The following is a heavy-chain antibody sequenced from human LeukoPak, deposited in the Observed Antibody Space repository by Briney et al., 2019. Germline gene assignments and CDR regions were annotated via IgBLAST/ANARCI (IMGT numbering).Heavy chain of an antibody. J-gene: IGHJ4*02. V-gene: IGHV3-21*01. D-gene: IGHD6-13*01. Sequence: GGSLRLSCAASGFTFSSYSMNWVRQAPGKGLEWVSSISSSSSYIYYADSVKGRFTISRDNAKNSLYLQMNSLRAEDTAVYYCAKGRARIAAASDYWGQGTLVTVSS. CDR2: ISSSSSYI. CDR1: GFTFSSYS. CDR3: AKGRARIAAASDY.